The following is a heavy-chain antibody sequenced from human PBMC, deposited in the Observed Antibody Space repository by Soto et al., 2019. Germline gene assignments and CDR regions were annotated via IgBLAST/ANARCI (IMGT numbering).Heavy chain of an antibody. J-gene: IGHJ4*02. CDR1: GFTFRTYG. Sequence: QVQLVEFGGGFVQPGKSLRLSCAVSGFTFRTYGMHWVRQAPRKGLEWLAFISDDGSTLYYADSLKGRFTISRDNSKNTLHLQMTSLSVEDTAVYYCARDPPDGDYFFDYWGQGTLVTVSS. V-gene: IGHV3-30*03. CDR2: ISDDGSTL. CDR3: ARDPPDGDYFFDY. D-gene: IGHD4-17*01.